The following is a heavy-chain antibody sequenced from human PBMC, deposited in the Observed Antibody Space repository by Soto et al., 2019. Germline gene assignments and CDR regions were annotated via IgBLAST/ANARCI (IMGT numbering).Heavy chain of an antibody. J-gene: IGHJ4*02. Sequence: SETLSLTCGVYGGSFSGYYWSWIRQPPGKGLEWIGEINHSGSTNYNPSLKSRVTISGDTSKNQFSLKLSSVTAADTAVYYCARGGDTNVLRFFEWLLPPSDYWGQGTLVTVSS. CDR1: GGSFSGYY. V-gene: IGHV4-34*01. CDR2: INHSGST. CDR3: ARGGDTNVLRFFEWLLPPSDY. D-gene: IGHD3-3*01.